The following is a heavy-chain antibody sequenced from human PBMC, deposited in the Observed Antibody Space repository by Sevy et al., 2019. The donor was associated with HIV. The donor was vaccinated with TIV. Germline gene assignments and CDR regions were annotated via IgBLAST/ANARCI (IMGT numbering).Heavy chain of an antibody. V-gene: IGHV3-21*01. CDR2: ISSSSSYI. D-gene: IGHD3-10*01. Sequence: GGSLRLSCAASGFTFSSYSMNWVRQAPGKGLEWVSSISSSSSYIYYADSVKGRFTISRDNAKNSLYLQMNSLRAEDTAVYYCARVKSPYGSGSYFENSNWFDPWGRGTLVTVSS. CDR3: ARVKSPYGSGSYFENSNWFDP. J-gene: IGHJ5*02. CDR1: GFTFSSYS.